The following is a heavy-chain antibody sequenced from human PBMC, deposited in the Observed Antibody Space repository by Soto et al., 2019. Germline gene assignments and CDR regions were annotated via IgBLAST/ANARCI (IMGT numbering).Heavy chain of an antibody. J-gene: IGHJ5*02. V-gene: IGHV4-4*08. Sequence: PSETLSLTCTVSGGSISSYYWSWIRQPPGKGLEWIGRIYTSGSTYYNPSLKSRVTISVDTSKNQFSLKLSSVTAADTAVYYCARAVGRPGVYWFDPWGQGTLVTVSS. D-gene: IGHD6-6*01. CDR3: ARAVGRPGVYWFDP. CDR2: IYTSGST. CDR1: GGSISSYY.